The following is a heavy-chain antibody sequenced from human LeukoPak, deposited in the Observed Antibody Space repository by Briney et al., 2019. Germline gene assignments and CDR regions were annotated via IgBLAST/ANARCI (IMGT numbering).Heavy chain of an antibody. CDR2: IYYSGST. D-gene: IGHD3-10*01. V-gene: IGHV4-39*07. CDR1: GGSISSSSYY. Sequence: PSETLSLTCTVSGGSISSSSYYWGWIRQPPGKGLEWIGSIYYSGSTYYNPSLKSRVTISVDTSKNQFSLKLSSVTAADTAVYYCARTNYYGSGSYADYWGQGTLVTVSS. CDR3: ARTNYYGSGSYADY. J-gene: IGHJ4*02.